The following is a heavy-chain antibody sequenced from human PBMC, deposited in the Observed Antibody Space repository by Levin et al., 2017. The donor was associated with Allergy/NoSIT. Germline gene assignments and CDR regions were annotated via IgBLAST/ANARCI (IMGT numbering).Heavy chain of an antibody. CDR3: ARDGESGDSYGAWFAP. V-gene: IGHV4-59*12. CDR1: GGSISSYY. CDR2: IYHTGST. J-gene: IGHJ5*02. D-gene: IGHD5-18*01. Sequence: SETLSLTCTVSGGSISSYYWSWIRQPPGKGLEWIGYIYHTGSTNYSPSLKSRVTIAVDISKNQFSLKLRSVTAADTAVYYCARDGESGDSYGAWFAPWGQGTLVTVSS.